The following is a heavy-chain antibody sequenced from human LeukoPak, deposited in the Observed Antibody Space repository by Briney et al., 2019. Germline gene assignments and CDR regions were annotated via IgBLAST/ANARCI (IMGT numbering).Heavy chain of an antibody. CDR2: IYSSGGT. CDR1: GGSISNYY. J-gene: IGHJ6*03. V-gene: IGHV4-4*07. D-gene: IGHD6-13*01. CDR3: ARDERDGSRAAPYYYYMDV. Sequence: PSETLSLTCIVSGGSISNYYWSWIRQPAGKGLEWIGRIYSSGGTHYNPSLKSRVTMSVDTSKNQFSLNLSSVTAADTAVYYCARDERDGSRAAPYYYYMDVWGKGTTVTVSS.